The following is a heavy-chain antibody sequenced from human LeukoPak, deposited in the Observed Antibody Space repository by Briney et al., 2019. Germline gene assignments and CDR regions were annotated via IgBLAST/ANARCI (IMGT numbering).Heavy chain of an antibody. CDR1: GYSISRCYY. CDR3: ARSSGYMSY. CDR2: IYHSGST. D-gene: IGHD3-22*01. Sequence: PSETLSLTRTVSGYSISRCYYWGWIRQPPRKGLEWIGSIYHSGSTYYNPSIKTRVTISVDTSKNQFSLKLSSVTAEDTAVYYCARSSGYMSYWGQGTLVTVSS. J-gene: IGHJ4*02. V-gene: IGHV4-38-2*02.